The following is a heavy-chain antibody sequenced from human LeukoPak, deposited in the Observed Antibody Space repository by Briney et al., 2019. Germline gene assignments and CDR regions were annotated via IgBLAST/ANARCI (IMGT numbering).Heavy chain of an antibody. D-gene: IGHD2-8*01. CDR2: IYYSGST. CDR1: GGSISSSSYY. J-gene: IGHJ4*02. V-gene: IGHV4-39*07. CDR3: AINTNGSYDY. Sequence: SETLSLTCTVSGGSISSSSYYWGWIRQPPGKGLEWIGSIYYSGSTYYNPSLKSRVTISVDTSKNQFSLKLSSVTAADTAVYYCAINTNGSYDYWGQGTLVTVSS.